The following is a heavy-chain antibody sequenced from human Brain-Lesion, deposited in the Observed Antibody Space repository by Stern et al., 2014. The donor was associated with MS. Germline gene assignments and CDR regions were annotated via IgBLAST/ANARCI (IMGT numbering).Heavy chain of an antibody. CDR1: GGSINTNNYY. V-gene: IGHV4-39*01. D-gene: IGHD4-17*01. Sequence: QVQLVESGPGLVKPSETLSLTCTVSGGSINTNNYYWGWLRQPPGKGLEWIGNIYSSGSTFYSPSLKSRVTKSVDTSPNQFSLQLSSVTAADTAVYYCARTGDDFGDYSLSYWGQGTLVTVSS. CDR2: IYSSGST. CDR3: ARTGDDFGDYSLSY. J-gene: IGHJ4*02.